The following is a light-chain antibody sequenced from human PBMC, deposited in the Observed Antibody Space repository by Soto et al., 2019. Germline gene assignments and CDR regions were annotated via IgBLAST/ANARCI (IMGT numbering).Light chain of an antibody. CDR1: QSISGW. Sequence: DIQMTQSPATLSASVGDRVTITCRASQSISGWLAWYQQKPGKAPKYLIYEASNLRSGVPSRFSGAGFGTEFTLTISSLQPDDFATYYCQEYNSYWTFGQGTKVEIK. J-gene: IGKJ1*01. CDR3: QEYNSYWT. V-gene: IGKV1-5*03. CDR2: EAS.